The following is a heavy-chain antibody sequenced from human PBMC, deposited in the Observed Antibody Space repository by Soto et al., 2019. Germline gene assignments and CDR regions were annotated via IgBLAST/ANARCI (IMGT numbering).Heavy chain of an antibody. V-gene: IGHV3-23*01. J-gene: IGHJ5*01. CDR2: FTGSGSGT. CDR1: GLNFNFFA. D-gene: IGHD2-2*01. Sequence: EVQLLESGGGLVQSGGSLRLSFVASGLNFNFFALSWARRAPGKGFEWVSPFTGSGSGTFYSDSVKGRFTISRDNPNNTLFLEMKSLRPEDAAVYYCAKDRIQDCTSSSCYRGGDSWGHGTLVTVSS. CDR3: AKDRIQDCTSSSCYRGGDS.